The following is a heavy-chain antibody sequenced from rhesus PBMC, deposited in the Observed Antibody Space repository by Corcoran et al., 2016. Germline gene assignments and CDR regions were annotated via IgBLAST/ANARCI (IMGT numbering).Heavy chain of an antibody. CDR2: ITYSGST. CDR1: GYSISGYY. D-gene: IGHD3-28*01. V-gene: IGHV4-122*02. J-gene: IGHJ2*01. CDR3: ARDPSITMIVVITQKWYFDL. Sequence: QVQLQESGPGLVKPSETLSLTCAVSGYSISGYYWSWIRQAPGKGLEWIGYITYSGSTSYNPSLKSRVTISRDTSKNQFSLKLSSVTAADTAVYYCARDPSITMIVVITQKWYFDLWGPGTPITISS.